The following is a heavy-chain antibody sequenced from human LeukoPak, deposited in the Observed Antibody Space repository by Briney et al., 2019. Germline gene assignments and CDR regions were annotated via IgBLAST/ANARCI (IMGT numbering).Heavy chain of an antibody. CDR1: GYTFTSYD. V-gene: IGHV1-8*01. CDR2: MNPDSGNT. Sequence: ASVKVSCKASGYTFTSYDINWVRQATGQGLEWMGWMNPDSGNTGYAQKFQGRVTMTRNTSISTAYMELSSLRSEDTAVYYCARILYGSGSYQGYWGQGTLVTVSS. D-gene: IGHD3-10*01. J-gene: IGHJ4*02. CDR3: ARILYGSGSYQGY.